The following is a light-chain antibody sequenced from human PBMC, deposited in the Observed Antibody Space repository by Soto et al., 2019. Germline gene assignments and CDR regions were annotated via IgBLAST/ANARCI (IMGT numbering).Light chain of an antibody. Sequence: DIQMTQSPSRLSASVGDRVPITCRASPSIGYWLAWYQQKPGEAPNLLIYAASTFETVVPSRFSGSGYGTEFNLTIASLQADESASYYCQQYNSFSKTFGRGTKLDIK. CDR2: AAS. CDR3: QQYNSFSKT. CDR1: PSIGYW. V-gene: IGKV1-5*01. J-gene: IGKJ1*01.